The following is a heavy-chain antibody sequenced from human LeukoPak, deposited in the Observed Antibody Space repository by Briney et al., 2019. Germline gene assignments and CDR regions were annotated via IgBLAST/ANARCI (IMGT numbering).Heavy chain of an antibody. CDR3: ARDFGDYYDSSGPNRPSFDY. V-gene: IGHV3-21*01. CDR2: ISSSSSYI. D-gene: IGHD3-22*01. J-gene: IGHJ4*02. Sequence: GGSLRLSCAASGFTFSSYSMNWVCQAPGKGLEWVSSISSSSSYIYYADSVKGRFTISRDNAKNSLYLQMNSLRAEDTAVYYCARDFGDYYDSSGPNRPSFDYWGQGTLVTVSS. CDR1: GFTFSSYS.